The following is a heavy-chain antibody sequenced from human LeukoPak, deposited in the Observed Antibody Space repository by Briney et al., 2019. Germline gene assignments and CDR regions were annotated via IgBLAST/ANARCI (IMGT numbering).Heavy chain of an antibody. J-gene: IGHJ6*03. D-gene: IGHD4-11*01. CDR3: ARDYRKSGYYYYIDV. Sequence: SETLSLTCTVSGGSISGSSYYWSWIRQSPEKGLEWIGNITDGGSVYYLPSLKDRLFLSRDTSKRQVSLQLISVTAADAAVYYCARDYRKSGYYYYIDVWGEGTTVTVSS. CDR2: ITDGGSV. V-gene: IGHV4-30-4*08. CDR1: GGSISGSSYY.